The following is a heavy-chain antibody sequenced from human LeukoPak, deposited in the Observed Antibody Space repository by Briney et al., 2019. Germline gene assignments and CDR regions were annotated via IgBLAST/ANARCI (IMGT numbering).Heavy chain of an antibody. J-gene: IGHJ4*02. V-gene: IGHV1-2*02. D-gene: IGHD1-26*01. Sequence: ASVKVSCKASGYSFTGHYMHWVRQAPGQGLEWMGWINPKSGGTNYAQKFQGRVTMTRDTSISTAYMELSRLRSDDTAVYFCARGDGIVAATGDYWGQGTLVTVSS. CDR2: INPKSGGT. CDR3: ARGDGIVAATGDY. CDR1: GYSFTGHY.